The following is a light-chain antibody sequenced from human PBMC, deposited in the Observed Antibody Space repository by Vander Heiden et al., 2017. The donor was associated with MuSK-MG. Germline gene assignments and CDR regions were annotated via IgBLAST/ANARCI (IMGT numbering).Light chain of an antibody. V-gene: IGKV1-33*01. CDR2: DAS. CDR3: QQYAELPLT. CDR1: HHISDA. J-gene: IGKJ3*01. Sequence: DVQVTQSPSSLSASVGDRVTITCQASHHISDALSWHQQKPGKVPNVRIYDASKLEIGVPSRVSGGGSGTHFNLTIDNLRPEDLATYFCQQYAELPLTFGPGTTVDLK.